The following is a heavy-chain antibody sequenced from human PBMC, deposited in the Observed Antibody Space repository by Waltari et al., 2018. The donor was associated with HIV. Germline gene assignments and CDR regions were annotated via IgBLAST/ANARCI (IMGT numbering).Heavy chain of an antibody. V-gene: IGHV3-21*02. CDR2: ISSSGSFI. CDR1: GFTFRDYS. Sequence: EVQLVASGGGLVKPGGSLSLSCAAPGFTFRDYSMNWVRQSPGKGLEWVSSISSSGSFIYYADSVKGRFTISRDNAQNSMYLQMNNLRADDSAMYYCARDSRGTSWSLNWFDPWGQGTLVTVSS. CDR3: ARDSRGTSWSLNWFDP. J-gene: IGHJ5*02. D-gene: IGHD6-13*01.